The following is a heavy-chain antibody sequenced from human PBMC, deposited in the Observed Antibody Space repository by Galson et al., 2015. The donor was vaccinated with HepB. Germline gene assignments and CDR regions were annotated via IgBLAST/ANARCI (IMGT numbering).Heavy chain of an antibody. CDR1: GYTFTSYA. J-gene: IGHJ4*01. CDR3: TRGGMATIGGPTFDY. Sequence: SVKVSCKASGYTFTSYAMHWVRQAPGQRLEWMGWINAGNGNTKYSQKFQGRVTITRDTSASTAYMELSSLRSEDTAVYYCTRGGMATIGGPTFDYWGHGTLVTVSS. CDR2: INAGNGNT. D-gene: IGHD5-24*01. V-gene: IGHV1-3*01.